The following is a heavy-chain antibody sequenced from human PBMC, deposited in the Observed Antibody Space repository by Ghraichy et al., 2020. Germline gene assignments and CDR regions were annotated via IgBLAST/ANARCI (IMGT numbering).Heavy chain of an antibody. D-gene: IGHD3-10*01. Sequence: SETLSLTCTVSGGSISTNDYYWGWIRQPPGKGLEWIGSIYHSGSTHYNPSLESRVTIFVDTSKNQFSLRLSSVTAADTAVYYCARRYFGSGELDRGFDPWGQGTLITVSS. V-gene: IGHV4-39*01. CDR1: GGSISTNDYY. CDR3: ARRYFGSGELDRGFDP. CDR2: IYHSGST. J-gene: IGHJ5*02.